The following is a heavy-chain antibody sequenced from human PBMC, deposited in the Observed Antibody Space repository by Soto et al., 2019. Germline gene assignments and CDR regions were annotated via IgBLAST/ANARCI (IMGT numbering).Heavy chain of an antibody. J-gene: IGHJ4*02. V-gene: IGHV4-4*02. CDR2: IYHSGST. CDR3: ARAYGSGIGDY. Sequence: SETLSLTCAVSGGSISSSNWWSWVRQPPGKGLEWIGEIYHSGSTNYNPSLKSRVTISVDRSYNQFALQLSSGTAADTAVYYCARAYGSGIGDYWGQGTLVTVS. CDR1: GGSISSSNW. D-gene: IGHD3-10*01.